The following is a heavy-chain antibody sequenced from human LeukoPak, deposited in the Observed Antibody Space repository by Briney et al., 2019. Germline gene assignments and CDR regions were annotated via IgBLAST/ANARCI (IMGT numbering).Heavy chain of an antibody. J-gene: IGHJ4*02. CDR1: GYTFTGYY. D-gene: IGHD3-22*01. CDR2: INPNSGGT. Sequence: ASVKVSCKASGYTFTGYYMHWVRQAPGQGLEWMGWINPNSGGTNYAQKFQGRVTMTRDTSISTAYLELSRLRSDDTAVYYCARGFPPRRNYDRNGYYSYYFDHWGQGTLVTVSS. V-gene: IGHV1-2*02. CDR3: ARGFPPRRNYDRNGYYSYYFDH.